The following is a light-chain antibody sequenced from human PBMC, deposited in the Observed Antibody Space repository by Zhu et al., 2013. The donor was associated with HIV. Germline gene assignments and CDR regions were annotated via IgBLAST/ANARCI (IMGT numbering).Light chain of an antibody. V-gene: IGKV1-33*01. J-gene: IGKJ4*01. CDR2: DAS. CDR1: QDISNY. CDR3: QQYDNLPLT. Sequence: DIQMTQSPSSLSASVGDSVTITCQASQDISNYLNWYQQKPGKAPKLLIYDASNLETGVPSRFSGSGSGTDFTFTISSLQPEDIATYYCQQYDNLPLTFGGGTKWRSN.